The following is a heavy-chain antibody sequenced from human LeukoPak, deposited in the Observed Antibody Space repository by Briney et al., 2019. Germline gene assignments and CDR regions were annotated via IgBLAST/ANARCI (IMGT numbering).Heavy chain of an antibody. D-gene: IGHD6-6*01. CDR1: GGTFSSYT. J-gene: IGHJ6*02. CDR2: IIPIFGTA. Sequence: ASVKVSCKASGGTFSSYTISWVRQAPGQGLEWMGGIIPIFGTANYAQKFQGRVTITADESTSTAYMELSSLRSEDTAVYYCARGLYSSSINSMDVWGQGTTVTVSS. CDR3: ARGLYSSSINSMDV. V-gene: IGHV1-69*13.